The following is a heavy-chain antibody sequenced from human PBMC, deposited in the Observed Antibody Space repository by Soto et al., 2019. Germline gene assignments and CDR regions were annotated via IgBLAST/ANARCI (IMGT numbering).Heavy chain of an antibody. V-gene: IGHV4-30-4*01. J-gene: IGHJ4*02. D-gene: IGHD5-18*01. CDR2: IYYSGST. Sequence: SETLSLTCTVSGGSISSGDYYWSWIRQPPGKGLEWIGYIYYSGSTYYNPSLKSRVTISVDTSKNQFSLKLSSVTAADTAVYYCARSAYSYGLTPYFDYWGQGTLVTVSS. CDR1: GGSISSGDYY. CDR3: ARSAYSYGLTPYFDY.